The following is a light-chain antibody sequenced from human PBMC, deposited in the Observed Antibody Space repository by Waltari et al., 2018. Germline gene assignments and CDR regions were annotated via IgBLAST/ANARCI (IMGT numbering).Light chain of an antibody. CDR1: QSVSNN. Sequence: EIVMTQSPDTLSVSPGERATLDCRACQSVSNNLTWYQQKPGQAPRLLIYGASTMATGIPARFSGSGSGTEFTLTISSMQSEDFAVYYCQQYNNWPITFGQGTRLEIK. V-gene: IGKV3-15*01. CDR2: GAS. J-gene: IGKJ5*01. CDR3: QQYNNWPIT.